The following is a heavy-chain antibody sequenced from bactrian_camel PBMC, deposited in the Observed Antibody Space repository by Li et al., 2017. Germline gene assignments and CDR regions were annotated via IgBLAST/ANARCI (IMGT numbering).Heavy chain of an antibody. Sequence: HVQLVESGGGSVQAGGSLTLSCVASGSTWYTRYCMGWFRQVPGKEREGLATIDRDGSTRYAESAKGRFIISRDGAKNIIELQMHSLKPEDTATYYCAADLVTDEPSLVEREYYYWGQGTQVTVS. V-gene: IGHV3S9*01. D-gene: IGHD1*01. CDR1: GSTWYTRYC. CDR3: AADLVTDEPSLVEREYYY. J-gene: IGHJ4*01. CDR2: IDRDGST.